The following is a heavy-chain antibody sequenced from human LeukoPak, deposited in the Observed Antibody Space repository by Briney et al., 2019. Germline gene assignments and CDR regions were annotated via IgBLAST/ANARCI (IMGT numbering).Heavy chain of an antibody. V-gene: IGHV3-9*01. CDR3: AKDRAAAAGTLYYYYGMDV. CDR2: ISWNSGSI. D-gene: IGHD6-13*01. J-gene: IGHJ6*02. Sequence: GGSLRLSCAASGFTFDGYAMHWVRQAPGKGLEWVSGISWNSGSIGYADSVKGRFTISRDNAKNSLYLQMNSLRAEDTALYYCAKDRAAAAGTLYYYYGMDVWGQGTTVTVSS. CDR1: GFTFDGYA.